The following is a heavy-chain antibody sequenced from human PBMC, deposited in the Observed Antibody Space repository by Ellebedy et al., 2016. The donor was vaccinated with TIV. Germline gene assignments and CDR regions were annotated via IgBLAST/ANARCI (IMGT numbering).Heavy chain of an antibody. Sequence: ASVKVSCKASGYTFTGYYMHWVRQAPGQGLEWMGWINPNSGGTNYAQKFQGWVTMTRDTSISTAYMELSRLRSDDTAVYYCARAPRDPYDLVYFDYWGQGTLVTVSS. V-gene: IGHV1-2*04. CDR2: INPNSGGT. CDR3: ARAPRDPYDLVYFDY. J-gene: IGHJ4*02. D-gene: IGHD3-22*01. CDR1: GYTFTGYY.